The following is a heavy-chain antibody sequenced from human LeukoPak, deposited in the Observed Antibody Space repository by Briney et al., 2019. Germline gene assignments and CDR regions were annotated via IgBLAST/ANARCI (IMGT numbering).Heavy chain of an antibody. D-gene: IGHD2-8*01. CDR1: GFTFGAYF. Sequence: GGSLRLSCSASGFTFGAYFMHWVRQAPGKGLQYVSSISSNEYDTYYADSVKGRFTISRDNSKSTLFLQMNNLRPEDTAVYYCVKDLNGTWSFDYWGQGTLVTVSS. CDR2: ISSNEYDT. J-gene: IGHJ4*02. CDR3: VKDLNGTWSFDY. V-gene: IGHV3-64D*06.